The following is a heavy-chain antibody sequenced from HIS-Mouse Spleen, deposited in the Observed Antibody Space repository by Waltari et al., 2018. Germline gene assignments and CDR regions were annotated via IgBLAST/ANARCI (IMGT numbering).Heavy chain of an antibody. Sequence: QLQLQESGPGLVKPSETLSLPCTVSGGPISSRRYYWGWIRKPPGKGLEWIGSIYYSGSTYYNPSLKSRVTISVDTSKNQFSLKLSSVTAADTAVYYCAREIPYSSSWYDWYFDLWGRGTLVTVSS. J-gene: IGHJ2*01. V-gene: IGHV4-39*07. CDR2: IYYSGST. CDR3: AREIPYSSSWYDWYFDL. CDR1: GGPISSRRYY. D-gene: IGHD6-13*01.